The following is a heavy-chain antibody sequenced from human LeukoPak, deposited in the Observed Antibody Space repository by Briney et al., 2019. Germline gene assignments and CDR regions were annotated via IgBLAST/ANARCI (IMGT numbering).Heavy chain of an antibody. CDR2: INRGGGGT. J-gene: IGHJ4*02. V-gene: IGHV3-23*01. Sequence: PGGSLRLSCAASGFTFTTFTMNWVRQAPGKGMEWVSAINRGGGGTYYADCVKGRFTISRDNSENTLYLQMNSLRAEDTATYYCAKGTERYREVSSFDSWGQGTQVTVSS. D-gene: IGHD3-10*01. CDR3: AKGTERYREVSSFDS. CDR1: GFTFTTFT.